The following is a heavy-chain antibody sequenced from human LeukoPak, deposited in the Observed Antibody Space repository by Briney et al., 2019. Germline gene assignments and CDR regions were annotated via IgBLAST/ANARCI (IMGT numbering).Heavy chain of an antibody. Sequence: GGSLRPSCAASGFTFSSYSMNWVRQAPGKGLEWVSSISSSSSYIYYADSVKGRFTISRDNAKNSLYLQMNSLRAEDTAVYYCARSGAGGGAFDIWGQGTMVTVSS. CDR3: ARSGAGGGAFDI. J-gene: IGHJ3*02. CDR1: GFTFSSYS. CDR2: ISSSSSYI. D-gene: IGHD3-10*01. V-gene: IGHV3-21*01.